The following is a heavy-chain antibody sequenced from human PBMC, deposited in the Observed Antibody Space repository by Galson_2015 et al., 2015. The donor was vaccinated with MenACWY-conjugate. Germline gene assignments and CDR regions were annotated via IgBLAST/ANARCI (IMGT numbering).Heavy chain of an antibody. D-gene: IGHD2/OR15-2a*01. CDR1: GFTFSSFA. J-gene: IGHJ4*02. CDR2: ITSSGGTT. Sequence: SLRLSCAASGFTFSSFAMSWVRQAPGKGLEWVSVITSSGGTTYYADSVKGRFTISRDNPKNTLYLQMDTLRAEDTATYYCAKNGNYFWMGFDYWCQGTLVT. V-gene: IGHV3-23*01. CDR3: AKNGNYFWMGFDY.